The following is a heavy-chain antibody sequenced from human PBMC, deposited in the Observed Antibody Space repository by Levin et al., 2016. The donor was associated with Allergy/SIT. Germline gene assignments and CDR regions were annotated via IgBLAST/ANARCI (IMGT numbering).Heavy chain of an antibody. CDR1: GDSVTSTSSS. V-gene: IGHV4-39*01. D-gene: IGHD2-15*01. J-gene: IGHJ4*02. CDR2: RYYRGNT. Sequence: SETLSLTCTVSGDSVTSTSSSWGWVRQPPGKGLEWIATRYYRGNTYYSPSLSGRVTMSVDTSKNQFSLKLSSVTAAEKGVYYCVRHLLGYCDSNGCTSLHFDSWGQGALVTVSS. CDR3: VRHLLGYCDSNGCTSLHFDS.